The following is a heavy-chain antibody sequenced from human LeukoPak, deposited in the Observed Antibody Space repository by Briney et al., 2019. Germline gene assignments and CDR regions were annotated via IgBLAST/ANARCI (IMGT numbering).Heavy chain of an antibody. Sequence: ASVKVSCKASGYTFTSYYMHWVRQAPGQGLEWMGIINPSGGSTSYAQNLQARVTMTRDMYTSTGYMELSSLRSEDTAVYDCARATYDSNPFDYWCQGTLVTVSS. CDR2: INPSGGST. J-gene: IGHJ4*02. CDR3: ARATYDSNPFDY. V-gene: IGHV1-46*01. D-gene: IGHD3-22*01. CDR1: GYTFTSYY.